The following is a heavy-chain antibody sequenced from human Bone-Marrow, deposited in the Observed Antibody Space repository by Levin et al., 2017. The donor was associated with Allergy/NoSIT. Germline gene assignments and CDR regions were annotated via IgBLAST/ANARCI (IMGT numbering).Heavy chain of an antibody. CDR3: ARSGAQTNTHRFAC. CDR2: ISGTSSYT. CDR1: GFTFSSYA. Sequence: TGGSLRLSCAASGFTFSSYAMSWVRQAPGKGLEWVSVISGTSSYTYYAESVKGRFTISRDNSKSTVFLQMNSLRAEDTAVYYCARSGAQTNTHRFACWGQGILVTVSS. J-gene: IGHJ4*02. V-gene: IGHV3-23*01.